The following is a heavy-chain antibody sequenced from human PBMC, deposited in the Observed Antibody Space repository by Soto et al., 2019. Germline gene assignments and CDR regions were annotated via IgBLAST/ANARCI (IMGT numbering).Heavy chain of an antibody. Sequence: PSAILSLTCTVSRASISRSYWTWARPPPEEGLEWIGYFYYSGSTNYNPSLKSRVSMSVDTYKKQFSMKLSSVTAADTDVYYCAYGGSAEGYFDSWGQGALVTVS. J-gene: IGHJ4*02. D-gene: IGHD1-26*01. V-gene: IGHV4-59*01. CDR1: RASISRSY. CDR3: AYGGSAEGYFDS. CDR2: FYYSGST.